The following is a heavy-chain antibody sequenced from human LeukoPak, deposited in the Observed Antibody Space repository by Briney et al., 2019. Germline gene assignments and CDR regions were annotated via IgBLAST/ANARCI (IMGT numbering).Heavy chain of an antibody. J-gene: IGHJ6*03. D-gene: IGHD1-14*01. CDR3: ARGPCDRVGLGYYYYYMDV. Sequence: SETLSLTCTVSGGSISSSSYYWGWIRQPPGKGREWIGTIYYSGTANYNPSLKSRVTISVDTSKNQFSLKLSSVTAADTAVYFCARGPCDRVGLGYYYYYMDVWGKGTTVTVSS. CDR1: GGSISSSSYY. V-gene: IGHV4-39*07. CDR2: IYYSGTA.